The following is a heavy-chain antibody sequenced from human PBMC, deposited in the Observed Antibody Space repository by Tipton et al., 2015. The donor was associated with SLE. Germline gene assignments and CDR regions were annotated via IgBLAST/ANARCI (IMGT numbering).Heavy chain of an antibody. Sequence: TLSLTCTVSGGSFSSSSYYCGWIRQPPGKGLEWIGSIYYSGSTYYNPSLKSRVTISVDTSKNQFSLKLSSVTAADTAVYYCARDVGAVSWGVWGKGTTVTVSS. D-gene: IGHD1-26*01. J-gene: IGHJ6*04. CDR2: IYYSGST. CDR1: GGSFSSSSYY. CDR3: ARDVGAVSWGV. V-gene: IGHV4-39*02.